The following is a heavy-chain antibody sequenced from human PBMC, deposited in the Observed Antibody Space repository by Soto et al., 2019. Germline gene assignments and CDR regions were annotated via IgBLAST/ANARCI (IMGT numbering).Heavy chain of an antibody. J-gene: IGHJ3*02. D-gene: IGHD3-22*01. Sequence: SVKVSCKASGGTFSSHAISWVRQAPGRGLEWMGGIIPIFGTANYAQKFQGRVTTTADESTSTAYMELSSLRSEDTAVYYCARKYPYYYDSSGYYSSAFDIWGQGTMVTVS. CDR1: GGTFSSHA. CDR2: IIPIFGTA. CDR3: ARKYPYYYDSSGYYSSAFDI. V-gene: IGHV1-69*13.